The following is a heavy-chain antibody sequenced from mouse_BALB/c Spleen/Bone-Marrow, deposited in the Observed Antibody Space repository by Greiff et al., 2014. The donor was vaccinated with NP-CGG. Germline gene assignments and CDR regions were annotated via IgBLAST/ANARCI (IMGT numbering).Heavy chain of an antibody. D-gene: IGHD2-12*01. J-gene: IGHJ4*01. Sequence: VKLMESRAELVKPGASVKLSCKASGYSFTSYWMHWVEQRPGQGLEWIGEISPSNGRSNYNEKFKSKATLTVDKSSSTAYMQLSGLTSEDSAVYYCTRSELRRGGYALDYWGLGTSVTVSS. V-gene: IGHV1S81*02. CDR2: ISPSNGRS. CDR1: GYSFTSYW. CDR3: TRSELRRGGYALDY.